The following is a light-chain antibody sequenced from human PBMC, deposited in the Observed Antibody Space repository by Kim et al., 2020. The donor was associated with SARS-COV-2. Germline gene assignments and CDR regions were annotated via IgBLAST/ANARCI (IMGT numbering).Light chain of an antibody. J-gene: IGKJ4*01. V-gene: IGKV3-20*01. CDR1: LSVNSVH. CDR2: GAS. Sequence: LSPGERATLSCRASLSVNSVHVAWYQQHPGQAPRLLIQGASYRATGIPDRFSGSGSGTDFTLTINRLEPEDFAVYFCQQYGDSLTFGGGTKVDIK. CDR3: QQYGDSLT.